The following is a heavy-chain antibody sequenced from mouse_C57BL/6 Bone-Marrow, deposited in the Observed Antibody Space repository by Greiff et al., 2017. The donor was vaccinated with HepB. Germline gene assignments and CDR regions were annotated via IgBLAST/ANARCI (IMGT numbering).Heavy chain of an antibody. CDR3: GRHHTGIDV. D-gene: IGHD4-1*01. CDR1: GFTFSSYG. Sequence: EVQLVESGGDLVKPGGSLKLSCAASGFTFSSYGMSWVRQTPDKRLEWVATISSGGSYTYYPDSVKGRFTISRDNAKNTLHLQMSSLKSEDTAMYYCGRHHTGIDVWGRGTTLTVSS. CDR2: ISSGGSYT. V-gene: IGHV5-6*01. J-gene: IGHJ2*01.